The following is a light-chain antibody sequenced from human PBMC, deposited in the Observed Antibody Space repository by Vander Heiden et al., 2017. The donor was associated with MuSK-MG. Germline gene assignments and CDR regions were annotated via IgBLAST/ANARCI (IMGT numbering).Light chain of an antibody. CDR3: QQYDSLPLT. J-gene: IGKJ4*01. CDR1: QDISNY. Sequence: DIQMTQSPSSLSASVGDRVTITCQESQDISNYLNWYQQKPGKAPKLLIYDASNLETGVPSRFSGSGSGTDFTFTISSLQPEDIATYYCQQYDSLPLTFGGGTKVEIK. CDR2: DAS. V-gene: IGKV1-33*01.